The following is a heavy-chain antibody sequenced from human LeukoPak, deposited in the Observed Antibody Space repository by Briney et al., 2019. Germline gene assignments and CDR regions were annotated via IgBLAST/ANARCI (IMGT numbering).Heavy chain of an antibody. D-gene: IGHD6-13*01. CDR2: ISSGSSYI. Sequence: GGSLRLSCAASGFTFSSYSMNWVRQAPGKGLEWVSSISSGSSYIYYVDSVKGRFTISRDNCKNSLYLQMNSLRAEATAVYYCARGHPLIATTGQYYFDFWGQGTLVTVSS. V-gene: IGHV3-21*01. CDR3: ARGHPLIATTGQYYFDF. CDR1: GFTFSSYS. J-gene: IGHJ4*02.